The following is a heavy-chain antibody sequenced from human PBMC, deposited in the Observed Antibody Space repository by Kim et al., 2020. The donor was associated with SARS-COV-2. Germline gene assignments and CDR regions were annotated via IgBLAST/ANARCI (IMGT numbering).Heavy chain of an antibody. D-gene: IGHD4-4*01. CDR2: KT. V-gene: IGHV1-3*01. Sequence: KTHYSQKFQGRVTLTRDTSANTAYMELRRLTTKDTAIYYCARDMDPTVYDYWGQGTLVTVSS. CDR3: ARDMDPTVYDY. J-gene: IGHJ4*02.